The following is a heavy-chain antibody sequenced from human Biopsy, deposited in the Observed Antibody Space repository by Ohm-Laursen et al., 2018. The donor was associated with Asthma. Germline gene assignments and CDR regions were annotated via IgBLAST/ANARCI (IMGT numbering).Heavy chain of an antibody. J-gene: IGHJ3*02. CDR2: IIPIFGTA. V-gene: IGHV1-69*13. CDR3: ARTYYDFLTGQVNDAFAM. Sequence: SVKVSCKASGGTFSSYAISWVRQAPGQGLEWMGGIIPIFGTANYAQKFQGRVTITADESTSTAYMELSSLRSGDTAVYYCARTYYDFLTGQVNDAFAMWGQGTMVTVSS. CDR1: GGTFSSYA. D-gene: IGHD3-9*01.